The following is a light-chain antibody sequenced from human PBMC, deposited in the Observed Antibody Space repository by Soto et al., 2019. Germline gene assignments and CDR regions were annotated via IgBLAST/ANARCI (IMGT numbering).Light chain of an antibody. CDR1: QTISNY. Sequence: DIPMTQSPSSLSASVGDRVTITCRASQTISNYLNWYQQKPGKAPKLLIYAASSFHSGVPSRFSGSGSGTDFTLTISSLQPEDFATYYCQQSYSTPLTFGGGTKVESK. V-gene: IGKV1-39*01. J-gene: IGKJ4*01. CDR3: QQSYSTPLT. CDR2: AAS.